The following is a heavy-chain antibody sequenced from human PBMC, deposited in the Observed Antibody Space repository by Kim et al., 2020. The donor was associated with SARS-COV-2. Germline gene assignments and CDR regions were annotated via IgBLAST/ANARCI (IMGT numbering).Heavy chain of an antibody. D-gene: IGHD3-22*01. Sequence: GGSLRLSCAASGFTFSDYYMSWIRQAPGKGLEWVSYISSSSSYTNYADSVKGRFTISRDNAKNSLYLQMNSLRAEDTAVYYCASLDYYDSSGYEFDYWGQGTLVTVSS. CDR2: ISSSSSYT. J-gene: IGHJ4*02. CDR3: ASLDYYDSSGYEFDY. CDR1: GFTFSDYY. V-gene: IGHV3-11*03.